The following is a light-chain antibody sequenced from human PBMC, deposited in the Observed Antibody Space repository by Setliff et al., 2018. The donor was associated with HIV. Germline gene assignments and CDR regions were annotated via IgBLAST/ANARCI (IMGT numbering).Light chain of an antibody. CDR2: KAS. J-gene: IGKJ5*01. CDR1: QSINTW. CDR3: QQYNTYSSIT. Sequence: DIQMTQSPSTLSASVGDRVTITCRASQSINTWLAWYQQKPGKAPNLLIYKASSLNSGVPSRFSGSGSGTDFTLTISGLQPDDFATYYCQQYNTYSSITFGQGTRLEIK. V-gene: IGKV1-5*03.